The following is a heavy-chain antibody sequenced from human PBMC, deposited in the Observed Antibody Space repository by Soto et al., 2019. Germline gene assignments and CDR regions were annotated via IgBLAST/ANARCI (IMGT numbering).Heavy chain of an antibody. CDR1: GYTFTSYD. V-gene: IGHV1-8*01. CDR3: ASGLNNWNGKKVYYYYYYIDV. D-gene: IGHD1-20*01. J-gene: IGHJ6*03. CDR2: MNPNSGNT. Sequence: ASVKVSFKASGYTFTSYDINWVRQATGQGLEWMGWMNPNSGNTGYAQKFQGRVTMTRNTSISTAYMELSSLRSEDTALYYCASGLNNWNGKKVYYYYYYIDVWGKGTTVTVSS.